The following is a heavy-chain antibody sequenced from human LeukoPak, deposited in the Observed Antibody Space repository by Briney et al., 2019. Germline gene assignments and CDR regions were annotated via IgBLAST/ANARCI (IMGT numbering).Heavy chain of an antibody. V-gene: IGHV4-30-4*08. CDR2: TYYTGNT. CDR1: GGSISSGDYY. Sequence: PSETLSLTCIVSGGSISSGDYYWTWIRQPPGKGLEWIGYTYYTGNTYYNASLKSRVTISVDTSKNQFSLKLSSVTAADTAVYYCARVKLRFSTRNYYYMDVWGKGTTVTVSS. CDR3: ARVKLRFSTRNYYYMDV. D-gene: IGHD3-3*01. J-gene: IGHJ6*03.